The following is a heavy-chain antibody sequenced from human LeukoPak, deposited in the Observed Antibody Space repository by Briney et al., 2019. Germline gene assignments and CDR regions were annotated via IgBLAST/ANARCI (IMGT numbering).Heavy chain of an antibody. CDR3: ARDHHRRLYDSQARDTFDI. CDR1: GFTLSRYS. Sequence: GGSLRLSCAASGFTLSRYSMNWVRQAPGKGLEWVSYISSSSSTLYYADSVKGRFSISRDNAKNSLYLQMNSLRAEDTAVYYCARDHHRRLYDSQARDTFDIWGQGTLVTVSS. D-gene: IGHD3-22*01. J-gene: IGHJ3*02. V-gene: IGHV3-48*01. CDR2: ISSSSSTL.